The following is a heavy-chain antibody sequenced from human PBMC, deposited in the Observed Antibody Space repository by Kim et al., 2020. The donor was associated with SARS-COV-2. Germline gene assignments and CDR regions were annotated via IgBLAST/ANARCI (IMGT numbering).Heavy chain of an antibody. D-gene: IGHD3-3*01. CDR3: AKDQSDYDFWSGYQEAYFDY. Sequence: GGSLRLSCAASGFTFSSYGMHWVRQAPGKGLEWVAVISYDGSNKYYADSVKGRFTISRDNSKNTLYLQMNSLRAEDTAVYYCAKDQSDYDFWSGYQEAYFDYWGQGTLVTVSS. J-gene: IGHJ4*02. V-gene: IGHV3-30*18. CDR1: GFTFSSYG. CDR2: ISYDGSNK.